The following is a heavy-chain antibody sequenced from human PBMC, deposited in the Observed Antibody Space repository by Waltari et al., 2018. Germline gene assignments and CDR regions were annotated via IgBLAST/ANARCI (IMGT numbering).Heavy chain of an antibody. CDR1: GFTLSGYA. CDR3: AKGSVPRQYRGYDWGRDYFDY. D-gene: IGHD5-12*01. Sequence: EVKLLESGGGLVQPGGSLRLSCAASGFTLSGYAMSWVRQAPGKGLAWVSVISGSVGSTSYADSVKGRFTVSRDNSKNTLYLQMNSLRVEDSAVYFCAKGSVPRQYRGYDWGRDYFDYWGQGTLVTVSS. CDR2: ISGSVGST. V-gene: IGHV3-23*01. J-gene: IGHJ4*02.